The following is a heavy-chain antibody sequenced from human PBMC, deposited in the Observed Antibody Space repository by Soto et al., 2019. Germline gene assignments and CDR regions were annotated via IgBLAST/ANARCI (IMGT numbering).Heavy chain of an antibody. CDR1: GFSFSDSY. CDR3: ARASGRDNWFDP. Sequence: QVQLVESGGGLVKPGGSLRLSCAASGFSFSDSYMSWIRQAPGKGLEWVSSISSASSYTNHADSVKGRFTISRDNAKDSLYLQMNSLRVEDTAVYYCARASGRDNWFDPWGHGTLVTVSS. D-gene: IGHD1-26*01. J-gene: IGHJ5*02. CDR2: ISSASSYT. V-gene: IGHV3-11*05.